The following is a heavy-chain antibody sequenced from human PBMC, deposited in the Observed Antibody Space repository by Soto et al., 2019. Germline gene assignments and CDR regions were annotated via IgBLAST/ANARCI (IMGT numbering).Heavy chain of an antibody. CDR2: IYDSGST. CDR3: PRSSMVTVDYFAF. D-gene: IGHD5-18*01. CDR1: GDTLKKHY. Sequence: PENLRDTYSGSGDTLKKHYWAWCRHSPGKGLEWIGNIYDSGSTNYSPALKSRVSMSVDTSKNLFPLKMNSVTAADTAVYYCPRSSMVTVDYFAFCGQGRVVT. V-gene: IGHV4-59*11. J-gene: IGHJ4*02.